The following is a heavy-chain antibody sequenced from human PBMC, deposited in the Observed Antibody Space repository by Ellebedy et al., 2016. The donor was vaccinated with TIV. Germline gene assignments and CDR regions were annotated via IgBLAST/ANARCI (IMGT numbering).Heavy chain of an antibody. V-gene: IGHV3-48*04. CDR2: ISVRSTI. CDR3: AKRIADILTGSAIDC. D-gene: IGHD3-9*01. CDR1: GFTFSTYS. Sequence: GESLKISCAASGFTFSTYSMNWVRQTPGKGLEWISYISVRSTIYYADSVKGRFSISRDNAKNSLYLQMNSLRAEDTAVYFCAKRIADILTGSAIDCWGQGTLVTVSS. J-gene: IGHJ4*02.